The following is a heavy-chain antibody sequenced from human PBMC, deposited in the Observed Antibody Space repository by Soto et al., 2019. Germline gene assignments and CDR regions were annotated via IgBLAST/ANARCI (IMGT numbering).Heavy chain of an antibody. CDR2: ISAYNGNT. Sequence: ASVKVSCKASGYTFTSYGISWVRQAPGQGLEWMGWISAYNGNTNYAQKLQGRVTMTTDTSTSTAYMGLRSLRSDDTAVYYCASHPYYYDSSGYYSVAYRAFDIWGQGTMVTVSS. J-gene: IGHJ3*02. CDR1: GYTFTSYG. CDR3: ASHPYYYDSSGYYSVAYRAFDI. D-gene: IGHD3-22*01. V-gene: IGHV1-18*01.